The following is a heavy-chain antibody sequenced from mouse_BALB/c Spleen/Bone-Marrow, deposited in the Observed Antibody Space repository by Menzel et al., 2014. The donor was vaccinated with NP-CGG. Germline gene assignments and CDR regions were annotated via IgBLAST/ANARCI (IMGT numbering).Heavy chain of an antibody. J-gene: IGHJ1*01. V-gene: IGHV14-1*02. CDR2: IDPENGNT. CDR3: ASGYYGSSPYWYFDV. D-gene: IGHD1-1*01. Sequence: VQLQQSGAELVRPGALVKLSCKASGFNIKDYYMHWVKQRPEQGLEWIGWIDPENGNTIYDPKFQGKASITADTSSNTAYLQLSSLTSEGTAVYYCASGYYGSSPYWYFDVWGAGTTVTVSP. CDR1: GFNIKDYY.